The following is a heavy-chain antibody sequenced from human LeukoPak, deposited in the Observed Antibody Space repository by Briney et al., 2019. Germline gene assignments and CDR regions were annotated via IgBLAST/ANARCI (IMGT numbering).Heavy chain of an antibody. V-gene: IGHV4-34*01. D-gene: IGHD3-9*01. CDR3: ALRTRYFDWLLSRNWFDP. Sequence: SETLSLTCAVYGGSFSGYYWSWIRQPPGKGLEWIGEINHSGSTNYNPPLKSRVTISVETSKNQFSLKLSSVTAADTAVYYCALRTRYFDWLLSRNWFDPWGQGTLVTVSS. CDR1: GGSFSGYY. CDR2: INHSGST. J-gene: IGHJ5*02.